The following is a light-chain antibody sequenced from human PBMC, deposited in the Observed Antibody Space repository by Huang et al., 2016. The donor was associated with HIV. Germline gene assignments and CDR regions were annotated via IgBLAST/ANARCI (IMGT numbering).Light chain of an antibody. V-gene: IGKV1-9*01. CDR3: QQFSSYSPLT. CDR1: QGISNS. Sequence: IQLTQSPSSLSASVGARVTITCRASQGISNSLVWYQQKPGRAPKLLIYAASTLQSGVTSRFSGSGSGTDFTLTISSLQPEDSATYYCQQFSSYSPLTFGGGTKVEIK. J-gene: IGKJ4*01. CDR2: AAS.